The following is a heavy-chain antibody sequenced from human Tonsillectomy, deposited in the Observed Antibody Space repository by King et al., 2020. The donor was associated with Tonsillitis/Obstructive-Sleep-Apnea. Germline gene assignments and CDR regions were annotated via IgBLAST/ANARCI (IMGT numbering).Heavy chain of an antibody. D-gene: IGHD6-6*01. J-gene: IGHJ3*02. Sequence: QLVQSGAEVKKPGASVKVSCKASGYTFTGHYIHWGRQAPGQGLEWMGRINPNSGGTNYAQKFQGRVTMPRETSISTAYMELSRLRSDDTAVYYCAREGDRSSSSKAFDIWGQGTMVTVSS. CDR1: GYTFTGHY. CDR2: INPNSGGT. CDR3: AREGDRSSSSKAFDI. V-gene: IGHV1-2*06.